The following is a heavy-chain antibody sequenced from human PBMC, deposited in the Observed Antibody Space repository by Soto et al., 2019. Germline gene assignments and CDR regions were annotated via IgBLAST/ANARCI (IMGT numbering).Heavy chain of an antibody. Sequence: QVQLVQSGAEVKKPGASVKVSCKASGYTFTSYNIYWVRQAPGQGLDWVGMINPRGFFTTYAQKFRGRVPMTGDTSSSVVYMALTNLRSEDKAMYYCARAEGRFGELFWFDPWGQGTLVSVSS. V-gene: IGHV1-46*01. J-gene: IGHJ5*02. CDR3: ARAEGRFGELFWFDP. CDR2: INPRGFFT. CDR1: GYTFTSYN. D-gene: IGHD3-10*01.